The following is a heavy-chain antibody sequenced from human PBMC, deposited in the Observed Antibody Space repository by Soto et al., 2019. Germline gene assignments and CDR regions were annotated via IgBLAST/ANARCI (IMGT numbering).Heavy chain of an antibody. CDR2: ISAYNGNT. J-gene: IGHJ4*02. CDR1: GYTFTSYG. Sequence: GASVKVSCKASGYTFTSYGISWVRQAPGQGLEWMGWISAYNGNTNYAQKLQGRVTMTTDTSTSTAYMQLSSLTSEDTAVYYCARDDSGFSGSHYIDYFNYWGQGALVTVS. CDR3: ARDDSGFSGSHYIDYFNY. D-gene: IGHD1-26*01. V-gene: IGHV1-18*01.